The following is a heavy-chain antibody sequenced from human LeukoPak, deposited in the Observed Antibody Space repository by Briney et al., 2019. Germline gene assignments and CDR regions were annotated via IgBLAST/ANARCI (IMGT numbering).Heavy chain of an antibody. Sequence: ASVKVSCKASGYTFSDYFMHWVRQAPGQGLEWMGWIDPNSGGTDYAQKFQGRVTMTRDTSISTAYMELSRLTPDDTAVYYCTRARQRATGSYSSLDYWGQGTLVTVSS. CDR3: TRARQRATGSYSSLDY. V-gene: IGHV1-2*02. CDR2: IDPNSGGT. CDR1: GYTFSDYF. J-gene: IGHJ4*02. D-gene: IGHD1-26*01.